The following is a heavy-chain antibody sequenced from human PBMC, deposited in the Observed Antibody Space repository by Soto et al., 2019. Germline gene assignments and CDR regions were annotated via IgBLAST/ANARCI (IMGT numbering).Heavy chain of an antibody. CDR2: IIPIFGTA. J-gene: IGHJ5*02. D-gene: IGHD3-10*01. Sequence: QVQLVQSGAEVKKPGASVKVSCKASGYTFTSYAISWVRQAPGQGLEWMGGIIPIFGTANYAQKFQGRVTITADKSTSTAYMELSSLRSEDTAVYYCARRGSGSYGRAWGFDPWGQGTLVTVSS. V-gene: IGHV1-69*06. CDR3: ARRGSGSYGRAWGFDP. CDR1: GYTFTSYA.